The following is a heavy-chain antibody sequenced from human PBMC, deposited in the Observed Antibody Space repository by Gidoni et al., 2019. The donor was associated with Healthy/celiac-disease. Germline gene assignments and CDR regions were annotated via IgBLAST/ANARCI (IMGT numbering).Heavy chain of an antibody. Sequence: QVQLVESGGGVVQPGRSLRLSCAASGFTFRSYGMHWVRQAPGKGLAWVAVIWYDGSNKYYADSVKGRFTISRDNSKNTLYLQMNSLRAEDTAVYYCARGKPLGYYDFWSGRYGMDVWGQGTTVTVSS. J-gene: IGHJ6*02. CDR2: IWYDGSNK. V-gene: IGHV3-33*01. CDR1: GFTFRSYG. CDR3: ARGKPLGYYDFWSGRYGMDV. D-gene: IGHD3-3*01.